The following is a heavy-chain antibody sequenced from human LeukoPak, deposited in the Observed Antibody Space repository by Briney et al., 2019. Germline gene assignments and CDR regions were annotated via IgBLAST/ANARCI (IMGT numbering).Heavy chain of an antibody. CDR2: INHSGST. D-gene: IGHD2-2*02. J-gene: IGHJ4*02. Sequence: SETLSLTCAVYGGSFSGYYWSWIRQPPGKGLEWIGEINHSGSTNYNPSLKSRVTISVDTSKNQFSLKLSSVTAADTAVYYCARSIGYCSSTSCYTLYFDYWGQGTLVTVSS. CDR3: ARSIGYCSSTSCYTLYFDY. V-gene: IGHV4-34*01. CDR1: GGSFSGYY.